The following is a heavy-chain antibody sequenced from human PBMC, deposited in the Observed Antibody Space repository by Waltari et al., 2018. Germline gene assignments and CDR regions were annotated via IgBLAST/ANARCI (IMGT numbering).Heavy chain of an antibody. CDR2: ILPLFGFA. CDR1: GGTTFKNYD. CDR3: GRDETAVGYYFGTDV. V-gene: IGHV1-69*12. D-gene: IGHD6-13*01. Sequence: QVQLVQSGTEVKKPGSSVKVSCKVSGGTTFKNYDISWVRLAPGKRLEWMVGILPLFGFAASAPKFQGRLKITADESTTTAYMELSSLTSEDTAIYYCGRDETAVGYYFGTDVWGQGTTV. J-gene: IGHJ6*02.